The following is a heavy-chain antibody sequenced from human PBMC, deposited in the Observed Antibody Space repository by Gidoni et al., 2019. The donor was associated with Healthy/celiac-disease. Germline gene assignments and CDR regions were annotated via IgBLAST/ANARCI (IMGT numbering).Heavy chain of an antibody. Sequence: EVQLVESGGGLVQPGGSLRLSCAATGFTFSSYEMNWVRQAPGKGLEWVSYISSSGSTIHYADSVKGRFTISRDNAKNSLYLQMNSLRAEDTAVYYCARDLNVVVPAAIREVAGVGDYYYYYGMDVWGQGTTVTVSS. J-gene: IGHJ6*02. CDR3: ARDLNVVVPAAIREVAGVGDYYYYYGMDV. V-gene: IGHV3-48*03. D-gene: IGHD2-2*02. CDR2: ISSSGSTI. CDR1: GFTFSSYE.